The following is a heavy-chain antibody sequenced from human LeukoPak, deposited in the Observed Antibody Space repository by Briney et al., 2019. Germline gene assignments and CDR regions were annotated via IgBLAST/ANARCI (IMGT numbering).Heavy chain of an antibody. CDR2: ISGSGGST. V-gene: IGHV3-23*01. CDR1: GFTFSSYA. Sequence: GGSLRLSCAASGFTFSSYAMSWVRQAPGKGLEWVSAISGSGGSTYYADSVKGRFTISRDNSKNTLYLQMNSLRAKDTAVYYCAKTAIEGSSWYWVDHYYYYYMDVWGKGTTVTVSS. J-gene: IGHJ6*03. D-gene: IGHD6-13*01. CDR3: AKTAIEGSSWYWVDHYYYYYMDV.